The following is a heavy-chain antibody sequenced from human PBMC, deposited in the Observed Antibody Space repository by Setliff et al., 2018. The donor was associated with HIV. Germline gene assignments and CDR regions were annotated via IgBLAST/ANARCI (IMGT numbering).Heavy chain of an antibody. V-gene: IGHV4-59*08. CDR3: APMGVRGGRRAVEPNYYYMDV. Sequence: SETLSLTCTVSGGSISSYYWSWIRQPPGKKLEWIGYIHSSGSTIYSASLKSRVSISVGTSKNQVSLRLSSVTAADTAVYYCAPMGVRGGRRAVEPNYYYMDVWGKGTTVTV. J-gene: IGHJ6*03. CDR2: IHSSGST. CDR1: GGSISSYY. D-gene: IGHD3-16*01.